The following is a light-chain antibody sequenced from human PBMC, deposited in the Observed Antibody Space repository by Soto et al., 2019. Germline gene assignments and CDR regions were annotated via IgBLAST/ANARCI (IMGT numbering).Light chain of an antibody. CDR2: YND. J-gene: IGLJ7*01. CDR3: QSYDSSLSGHVV. Sequence: QSVLTQPPSVSGAPGQRVTISCTGRSSNLGSGFDVQWYQQLPGTAPKLLIYYNDNRPSGVPDRFSGSKSGTSASLAITGLQADDEADYYCQSYDSSLSGHVVFGGGTQLTVL. V-gene: IGLV1-40*01. CDR1: SSNLGSGFD.